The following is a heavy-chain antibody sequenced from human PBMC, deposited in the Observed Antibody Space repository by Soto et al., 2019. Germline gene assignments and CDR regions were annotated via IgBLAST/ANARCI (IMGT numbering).Heavy chain of an antibody. D-gene: IGHD3-22*01. Sequence: QVQLVESGGGVVQPGRSPRLSCAASGYTFNRYNLHWVRQAPGKGLDWVALISYDGTNKHYADSVKGRFTISRDNSKSTLYLQMNSLRAEDTAVYYCAREPPYYYDTSGLDFWGQGTLVTVSS. V-gene: IGHV3-30-3*01. CDR3: AREPPYYYDTSGLDF. J-gene: IGHJ4*02. CDR1: GYTFNRYN. CDR2: ISYDGTNK.